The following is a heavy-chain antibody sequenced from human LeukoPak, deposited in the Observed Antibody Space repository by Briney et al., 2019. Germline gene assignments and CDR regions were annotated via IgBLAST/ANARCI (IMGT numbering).Heavy chain of an antibody. D-gene: IGHD3-22*01. V-gene: IGHV1-2*02. Sequence: ASVKVSCKASGYTFTDYYMHWVRQAPGQRLEWMGWINPNSGATKYAQKFQGRVTMTRDTSISTAYMGLSRLTSDDTAVYYCARGEYVISGYRNDAFDIWGQGTTVTVSS. CDR3: ARGEYVISGYRNDAFDI. CDR1: GYTFTDYY. CDR2: INPNSGAT. J-gene: IGHJ3*02.